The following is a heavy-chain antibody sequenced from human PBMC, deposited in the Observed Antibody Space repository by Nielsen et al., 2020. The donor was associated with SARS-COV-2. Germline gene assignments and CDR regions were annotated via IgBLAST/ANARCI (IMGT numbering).Heavy chain of an antibody. V-gene: IGHV3-9*01. D-gene: IGHD5-18*01. CDR2: ISWNSGSI. Sequence: GGSLRLSCAASGFTFDDYAMHWVRQAPGKGLEWVSGISWNSGSIGYADSVKGRFTISRDSAKNSLYLQMNSLRAEDTALYYCAKDTYLELTAMGSLDYWGQGTLVTVSS. CDR1: GFTFDDYA. CDR3: AKDTYLELTAMGSLDY. J-gene: IGHJ4*02.